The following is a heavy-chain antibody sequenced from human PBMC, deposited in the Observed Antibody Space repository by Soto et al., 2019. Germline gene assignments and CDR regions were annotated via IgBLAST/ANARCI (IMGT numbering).Heavy chain of an antibody. J-gene: IGHJ4*02. V-gene: IGHV3-23*01. CDR2: ISGSGST. Sequence: GGSLRLSCAASGFTFSTYAMTWVRQAPGKGLAWLSSISGSGSTYYADSVKGRFTISRDNSKNTLYLQMNSLRAEDTAVYYCVKVISTSWSSLWCRGPLVTVFS. D-gene: IGHD3-10*01. CDR3: VKVISTSWSSL. CDR1: GFTFSTYA.